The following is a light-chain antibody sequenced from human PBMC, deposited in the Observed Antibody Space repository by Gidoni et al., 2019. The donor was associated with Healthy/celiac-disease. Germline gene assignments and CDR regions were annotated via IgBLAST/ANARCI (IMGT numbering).Light chain of an antibody. V-gene: IGKV1-39*01. J-gene: IGKJ2*01. CDR2: AAS. Sequence: DIQMTQSPSSLSASVGDSVTITCRASQRISSYLIWYQQKPGKAPKLLIYAASSLQSGVPSRFSGSESGTDFTLTISSLQPEDFATYYFQQSYSTPYTFGQGTKLEIK. CDR3: QQSYSTPYT. CDR1: QRISSY.